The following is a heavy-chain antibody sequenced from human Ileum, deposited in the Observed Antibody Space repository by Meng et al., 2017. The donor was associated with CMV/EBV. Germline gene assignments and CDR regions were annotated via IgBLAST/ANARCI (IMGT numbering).Heavy chain of an antibody. V-gene: IGHV2-5*01. D-gene: IGHD3-3*01. CDR1: GFSLSTSGVG. CDR2: IYWNAEV. CDR3: AHTVNYDFWTGLFDY. J-gene: IGHJ4*02. Sequence: QTTLKESGPTLVTPTQTLTLTCTFSGFSLSTSGVGVGWIRQPPGKALEWLALIYWNAEVRYSPSLKNRLTITQDTSTNQVVLTMTNMDPVDTATYYCAHTVNYDFWTGLFDYWGQGTLVTVSS.